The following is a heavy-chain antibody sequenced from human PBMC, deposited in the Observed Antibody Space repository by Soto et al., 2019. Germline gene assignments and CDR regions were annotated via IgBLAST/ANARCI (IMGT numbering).Heavy chain of an antibody. Sequence: QVQLQQWGAGLLKPSETLSLTCAVYGGSFSGYYWSWIRQPPGKGLEWIGEINHSGSTNYNPSHKRRVTISEDTSKNQFSLKLSSVTAADTAVYYCARGWGRIFDYWGQGTLVTVSS. V-gene: IGHV4-34*01. CDR1: GGSFSGYY. D-gene: IGHD7-27*01. CDR3: ARGWGRIFDY. J-gene: IGHJ4*02. CDR2: INHSGST.